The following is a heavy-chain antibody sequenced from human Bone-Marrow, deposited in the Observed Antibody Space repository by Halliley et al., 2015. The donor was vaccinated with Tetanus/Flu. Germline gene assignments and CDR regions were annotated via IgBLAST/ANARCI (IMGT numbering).Heavy chain of an antibody. CDR3: ARDNGVAVVRSFFVA. V-gene: IGHV4-59*01. D-gene: IGHD2-8*01. CDR1: GGSFSSYY. J-gene: IGHJ4*02. CDR2: VYYSGST. Sequence: TLSLTCTISGGSFSSYYWSWIRQSPGEGLEWIGYVYYSGSTNYNPSLKSRVTISVDTSKSQFSLRMTSVTAADTAVYYCARDNGVAVVRSFFVARGQGILVTVSS.